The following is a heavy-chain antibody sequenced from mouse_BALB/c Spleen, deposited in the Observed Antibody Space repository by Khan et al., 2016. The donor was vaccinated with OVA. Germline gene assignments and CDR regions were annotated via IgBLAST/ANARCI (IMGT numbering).Heavy chain of an antibody. CDR1: GYSITSAYY. CDR3: ARAGRWFDY. CDR2: ISSGGSF. J-gene: IGHJ3*01. D-gene: IGHD3-3*01. Sequence: EVELVESGPGLVKPSQSLSLTCSVTGYSITSAYYWNWIRQFPGNKLEWMGYISSGGSFNYNPSLKNRISITRDTSKNQFFLKLNSVTPADTATYYCARAGRWFDYWGQGTLVTVSA. V-gene: IGHV3-6*02.